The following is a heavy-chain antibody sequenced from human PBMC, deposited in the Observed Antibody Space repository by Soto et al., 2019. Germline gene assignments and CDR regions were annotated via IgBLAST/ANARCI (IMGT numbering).Heavy chain of an antibody. CDR2: SSPRGDTI. CDR3: AKGPHTNVGWPYYFES. CDR1: GFSLANYP. D-gene: IGHD6-19*01. J-gene: IGHJ4*02. V-gene: IGHV3-48*02. Sequence: GGSLRLSCVASGFSLANYPMNWVRQTPGKGLEWISYSSPRGDTIYYADSVEGRFTISRDNARNSLSLHMSSLRDEDSALYYCAKGPHTNVGWPYYFESWGQGIPVTVS.